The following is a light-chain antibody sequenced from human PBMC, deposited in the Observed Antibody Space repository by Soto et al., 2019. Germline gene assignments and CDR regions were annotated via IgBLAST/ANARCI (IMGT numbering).Light chain of an antibody. V-gene: IGLV2-14*03. CDR3: SSYTSSSTYVV. J-gene: IGLJ2*01. Sequence: QSALTQPASLSGSPRQSITISCTGSSSDVVGYDYVSWYQQHPGKAPKLIIYDVNNRPSGVSNRFSGSKSGNTASLTISGLQAEDEADYHCSSYTSSSTYVVFGGGTKLTVL. CDR1: SSDVVGYDY. CDR2: DVN.